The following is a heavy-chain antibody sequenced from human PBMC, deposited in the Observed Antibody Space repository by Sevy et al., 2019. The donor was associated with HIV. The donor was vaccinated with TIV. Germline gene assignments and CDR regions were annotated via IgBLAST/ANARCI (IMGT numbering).Heavy chain of an antibody. CDR3: ARAYCSGGSCYSLAY. CDR1: GYTFTSYR. D-gene: IGHD2-15*01. CDR2: ISPFNGDT. Sequence: ASVKVSCKASGYTFTSYRIYWVRQAPGQGLEWMGWISPFNGDTNYAQKLQGRVTMITDTSTNTAYMEMRSLGSDETAVYYCARAYCSGGSCYSLAYWGQGTLVTVSS. V-gene: IGHV1-18*01. J-gene: IGHJ4*02.